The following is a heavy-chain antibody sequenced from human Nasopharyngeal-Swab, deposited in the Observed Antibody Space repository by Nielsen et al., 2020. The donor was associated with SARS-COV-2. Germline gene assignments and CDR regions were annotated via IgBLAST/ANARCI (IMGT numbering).Heavy chain of an antibody. CDR3: AKDLRYSGSYFDY. J-gene: IGHJ4*02. D-gene: IGHD1-26*01. CDR2: IKSKTDGGTT. V-gene: IGHV3-15*01. Sequence: GESLKISCAASGFTFSNAWMSWVRQAPGKGLEWVGRIKSKTDGGTTDYAAPVKGRFTISRDNSKNTLYLQMNSLRAEDTAVYYCAKDLRYSGSYFDYWGQGTLVTVSS. CDR1: GFTFSNAW.